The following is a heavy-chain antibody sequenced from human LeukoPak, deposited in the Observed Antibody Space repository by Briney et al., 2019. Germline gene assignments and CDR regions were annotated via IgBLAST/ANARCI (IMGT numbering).Heavy chain of an antibody. Sequence: GASVKVSCKASGYTFTSYGISWVRQAPGQGLEWMGWISAYNGNTNYAQKLQGRVTMTTDTSTSTAYMELRSLRSDDTAVYYCARVGVLMVYAREGYYFDYWGQGTLVTVSS. CDR1: GYTFTSYG. V-gene: IGHV1-18*01. CDR2: ISAYNGNT. J-gene: IGHJ4*02. D-gene: IGHD2-8*01. CDR3: ARVGVLMVYAREGYYFDY.